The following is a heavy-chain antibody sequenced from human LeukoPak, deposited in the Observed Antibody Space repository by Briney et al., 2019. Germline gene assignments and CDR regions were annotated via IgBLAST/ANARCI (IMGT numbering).Heavy chain of an antibody. V-gene: IGHV4-38-2*02. CDR1: GYSISSGYY. J-gene: IGHJ5*02. CDR2: IYHSGST. D-gene: IGHD6-13*01. Sequence: PSETLSLTCTVSGYSISSGYYWGWIRQPPGKVLEWIGRIYHSGSTYYNPSLKSRVTISVDTSKNHFSLKLRCVTAANTAVYYYASLGGTLAAPWGQGTLVTVFS. CDR3: ASLGGTLAAP.